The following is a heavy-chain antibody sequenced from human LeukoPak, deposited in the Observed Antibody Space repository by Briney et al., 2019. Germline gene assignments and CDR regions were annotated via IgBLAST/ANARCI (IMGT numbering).Heavy chain of an antibody. V-gene: IGHV3-7*01. J-gene: IGHJ4*02. Sequence: GGSLRLSWAASGFTFSTYCMSSVRQAPGKGLEWVANIKEDGSEKYYVDSVKGRFTISRDNAKNSLYLQMNTLRAEDTAVYYCARDPGVPGAGTHLLYYFDYWGQGTLVTVSS. CDR1: GFTFSTYC. CDR3: ARDPGVPGAGTHLLYYFDY. D-gene: IGHD1/OR15-1a*01. CDR2: IKEDGSEK.